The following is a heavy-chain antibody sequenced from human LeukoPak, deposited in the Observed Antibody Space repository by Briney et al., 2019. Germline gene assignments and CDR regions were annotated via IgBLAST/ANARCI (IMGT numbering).Heavy chain of an antibody. CDR2: ITNTGGTT. V-gene: IGHV3-64D*06. D-gene: IGHD3-3*01. Sequence: GRTLRLSCSVSGFTFSNYAMHWVRQAPGKGLEYVSSITNTGGTTYYAESVKGRFTISRDNSKNTLYLQMTSLRFEGTAVYYCVKEGRPGGLDFSLLYWGQGSLV. J-gene: IGHJ4*02. CDR1: GFTFSNYA. CDR3: VKEGRPGGLDFSLLY.